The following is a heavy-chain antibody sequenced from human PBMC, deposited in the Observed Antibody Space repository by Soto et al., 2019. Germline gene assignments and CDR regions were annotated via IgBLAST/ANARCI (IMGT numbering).Heavy chain of an antibody. J-gene: IGHJ3*02. CDR2: INPHSGGT. CDR1: GYTFTGYY. D-gene: IGHD6-19*01. CDR3: SGWYRRERASAFDI. V-gene: IGHV1-2*02. Sequence: QVQLVQSGAEVKKPGASVKVSCKASGYTFTGYYMHWVRHAPGQGLEWMGWINPHSGGTNYAQKFQGRVTMTRDTSISTAYMELSRLRSDDTAVYYCSGWYRRERASAFDIWGQGTMVTVSS.